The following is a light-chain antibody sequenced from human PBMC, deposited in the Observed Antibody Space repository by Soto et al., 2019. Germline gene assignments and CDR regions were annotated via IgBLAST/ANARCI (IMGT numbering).Light chain of an antibody. CDR3: HQYGTSPFT. CDR2: GAS. V-gene: IGKV3-20*01. CDR1: ETVGRAY. J-gene: IGKJ2*01. Sequence: IVLTQSPGTVSLSPGEAVTLSCRASETVGRAYFAWYQQRPGQTPRLLLYGASNRAADIPDRFSGSGSGADFTLTISRLEPGDSAVYYCHQYGTSPFTLGQGTKVDIK.